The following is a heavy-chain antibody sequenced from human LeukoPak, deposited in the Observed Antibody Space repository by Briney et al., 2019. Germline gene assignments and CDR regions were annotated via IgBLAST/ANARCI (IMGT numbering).Heavy chain of an antibody. CDR1: GYPFIGYT. V-gene: IGHV1-3*01. CDR3: ARDRGNYFLPY. Sequence: ASVKVSCKASGYPFIGYTIFWVRQAPGQNLEWLGWTNAGYGNTRTSQKFQDRVIITRDSPASTVYMELSSLRPEDTAVYYCARDRGNYFLPYWGQGTLVTVSS. CDR2: TNAGYGNT. D-gene: IGHD2/OR15-2a*01. J-gene: IGHJ4*02.